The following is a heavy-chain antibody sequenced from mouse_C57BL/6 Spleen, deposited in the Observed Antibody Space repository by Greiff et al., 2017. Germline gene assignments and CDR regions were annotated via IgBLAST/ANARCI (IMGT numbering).Heavy chain of an antibody. CDR1: GYSFTGYY. CDR3: ARDYGSRFDY. Sequence: SGPELVKPGASVKISCKASGYSFTGYYMNWVKQSPEKSLEWIGEINPSTGGTTYNQKFKAKATLTVDKSTSTAYMQLKSLTSEDSAVYYCARDYGSRFDYWGQGTTLTVSS. J-gene: IGHJ2*01. V-gene: IGHV1-42*01. CDR2: INPSTGGT. D-gene: IGHD1-1*01.